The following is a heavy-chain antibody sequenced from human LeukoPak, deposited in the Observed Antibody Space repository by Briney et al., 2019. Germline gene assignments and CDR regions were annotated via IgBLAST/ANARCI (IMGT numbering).Heavy chain of an antibody. Sequence: GGSLRLSCAASGFTFSSYGMHWVRQAPGKGLEWVAVISYDGSNKYYADSVKGRFTISRDNSKNTLYLQMNSLRAEDTAVYYCARAYTNIWNFDGFDPWGQGTLVTVSS. V-gene: IGHV3-30*03. J-gene: IGHJ5*02. CDR2: ISYDGSNK. D-gene: IGHD1-1*01. CDR3: ARAYTNIWNFDGFDP. CDR1: GFTFSSYG.